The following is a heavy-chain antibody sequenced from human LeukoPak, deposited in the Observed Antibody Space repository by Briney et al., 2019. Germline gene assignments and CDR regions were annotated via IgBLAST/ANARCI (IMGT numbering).Heavy chain of an antibody. J-gene: IGHJ4*02. CDR2: ISGAGVGT. D-gene: IGHD6-13*01. V-gene: IGHV3-23*01. Sequence: PGGSLRLSCAASGFTFSGYAMIWVRQAPGKGLEWVSSISGAGVGTFYADSVKGRFSISRDNSKNTVDLQMNSLRAEDTAVYYCAKDHLFRSIAAAPSTQYWGQGTLVTVSS. CDR1: GFTFSGYA. CDR3: AKDHLFRSIAAAPSTQY.